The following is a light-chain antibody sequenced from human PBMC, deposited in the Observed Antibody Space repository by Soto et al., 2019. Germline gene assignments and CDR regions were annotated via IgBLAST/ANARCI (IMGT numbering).Light chain of an antibody. CDR2: GAS. J-gene: IGKJ5*01. V-gene: IGKV3-15*01. CDR1: QSVSSN. CDR3: QQREHWPPIT. Sequence: EIVRSQSPDTLSVSNWARATLSCRASQSVSSNLAWYQQKPGQAPRLLIYGASTRATGIPARFSGSGSGTEFTLTISSLQSEDFAVYYCQQREHWPPITFGQGTRLEIK.